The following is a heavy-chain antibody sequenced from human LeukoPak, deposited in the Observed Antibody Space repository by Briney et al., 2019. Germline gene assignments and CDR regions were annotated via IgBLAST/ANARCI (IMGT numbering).Heavy chain of an antibody. CDR1: EFTFSSYA. J-gene: IGHJ4*02. CDR2: ISYDGSNK. D-gene: IGHD3-22*01. V-gene: IGHV3-30*04. CDR3: ARETFYYYDSSGYFDY. Sequence: GGSLRLSCAASEFTFSSYAMHWVRQAPGKGLEWVAVISYDGSNKYYADSVKGRFTISRDNSKNTLYLQMNSLRAEDTAVYYCARETFYYYDSSGYFDYWGQGTLVTVSS.